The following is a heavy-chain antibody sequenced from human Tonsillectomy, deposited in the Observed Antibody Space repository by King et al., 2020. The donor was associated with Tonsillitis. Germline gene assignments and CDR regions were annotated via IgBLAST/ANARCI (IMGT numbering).Heavy chain of an antibody. CDR1: GFTFSTYA. V-gene: IGHV3-23*04. CDR2: ISSIGGDST. J-gene: IGHJ3*02. Sequence: VQLVESGGGLVQPGGSLRLSCAASGFTFSTYAMSWVRLAPGKGLEWVSGISSIGGDSTYYAESVKGRFTISRDNSKNTLYLQMNSLRAEDTAIYYCAKFLAMAATYDALHIWGQGTVVTVSS. D-gene: IGHD6-19*01. CDR3: AKFLAMAATYDALHI.